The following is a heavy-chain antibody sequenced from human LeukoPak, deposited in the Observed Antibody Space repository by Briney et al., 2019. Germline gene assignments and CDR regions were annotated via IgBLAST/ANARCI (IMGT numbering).Heavy chain of an antibody. Sequence: SETLSLTRTVSGGSISSSSYYWGWIRQPPGKGLEWIGSIYYSGSTYYNPSLKSRVTISVDTSKNQFSLKLSSVTAADTAVYYCAWLVVAATVSWFDPWGQGTLVTVSS. V-gene: IGHV4-39*01. J-gene: IGHJ5*02. D-gene: IGHD2-15*01. CDR2: IYYSGST. CDR3: AWLVVAATVSWFDP. CDR1: GGSISSSSYY.